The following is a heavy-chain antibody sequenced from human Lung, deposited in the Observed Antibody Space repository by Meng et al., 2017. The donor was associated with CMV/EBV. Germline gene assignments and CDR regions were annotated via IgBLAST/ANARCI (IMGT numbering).Heavy chain of an antibody. J-gene: IGHJ6*02. CDR2: ISSTSAYI. D-gene: IGHD3-10*01. V-gene: IGHV3-21*01. CDR3: ARDIRGSDYYYGMDV. Sequence: GGSLRLSCAVFEFTFSSYRMNWVRQAPGKGLEWVSFISSTSAYIDYADSVKGRFTISRDNARNSLFLQMNSLRAEDTAVYDCARDIRGSDYYYGMDVWGQGTTVTVSS. CDR1: EFTFSSYR.